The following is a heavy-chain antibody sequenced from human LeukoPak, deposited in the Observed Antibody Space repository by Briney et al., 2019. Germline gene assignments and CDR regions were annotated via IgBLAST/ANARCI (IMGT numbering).Heavy chain of an antibody. CDR1: GFTFSSYA. CDR3: AKDGYYGSGPPDY. CDR2: ISGSGGST. J-gene: IGHJ4*02. Sequence: GGSLRLSCAASGFTFSSYAMSWVRQAPGKGLEWVSAISGSGGSTYYADSVKGRFTITRDNSKNTLYLQMNSLRAEDTAVYYCAKDGYYGSGPPDYWGQGTLVTVSS. D-gene: IGHD3-10*01. V-gene: IGHV3-23*01.